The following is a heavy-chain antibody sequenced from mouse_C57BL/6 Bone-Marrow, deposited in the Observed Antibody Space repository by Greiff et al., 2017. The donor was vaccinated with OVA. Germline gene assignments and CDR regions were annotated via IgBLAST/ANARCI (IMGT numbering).Heavy chain of an antibody. V-gene: IGHV1-42*01. CDR2: INPSTGGT. J-gene: IGHJ3*01. D-gene: IGHD2-4*01. Sequence: VQLKESGPELVKPGASVKISCKASGYSFTGYYMNWVKQSPEKSLEWIGEINPSTGGTTYNQKFKAKATLTVDKSSSTAYMQLKSLTSEDSAVYYCARAGLARFAYWGQGTLVTVSA. CDR1: GYSFTGYY. CDR3: ARAGLARFAY.